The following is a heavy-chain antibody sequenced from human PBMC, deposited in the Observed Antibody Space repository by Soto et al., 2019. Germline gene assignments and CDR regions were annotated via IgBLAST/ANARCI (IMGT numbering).Heavy chain of an antibody. CDR3: VKDVGSRHYDFTNFDS. CDR1: GFIFYDYA. Sequence: EVQLLESGGGVVQPGGSLRLSCIASGFIFYDYAIHWVRQVPGKGLEWVSGIDWNRATTGYADSVKGRFTLSRDNARNSVLLQMYSLRPEATALYYCVKDVGSRHYDFTNFDSWGPGALGTVS. V-gene: IGHV3-9*01. D-gene: IGHD3-3*01. J-gene: IGHJ4*02. CDR2: IDWNRATT.